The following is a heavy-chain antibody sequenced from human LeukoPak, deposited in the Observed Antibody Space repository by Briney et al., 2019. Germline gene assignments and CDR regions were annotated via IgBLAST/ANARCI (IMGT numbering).Heavy chain of an antibody. CDR3: AKAYDSNSYYYYFDY. D-gene: IGHD3-22*01. CDR1: GFTFSSYA. CDR2: ISDSGGST. Sequence: PGGSLRLSCAASGFTFSSYAMNWVRQAPGKGLEWVSGISDSGGSTYYADSVKGRFTISRDNSKNTLYLQMNSLRAEDTAVYYCAKAYDSNSYYYYFDYWGQGTLVTVSS. V-gene: IGHV3-23*01. J-gene: IGHJ4*02.